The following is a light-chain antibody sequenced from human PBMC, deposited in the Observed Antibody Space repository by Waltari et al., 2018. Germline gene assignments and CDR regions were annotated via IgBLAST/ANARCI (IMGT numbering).Light chain of an antibody. CDR2: AAS. CDR1: QTVSRNH. J-gene: IGKJ3*01. Sequence: EIVLTQSQGTLSLSPGERTNLSCRASQTVSRNHLAWYQQKPGQAPRLLIYAASSRPPGIPDRFSGSGSGTEFTLTISRLEPEDFAVYYCQQYVSSPPGVTFGPGTKVDIK. V-gene: IGKV3-20*01. CDR3: QQYVSSPPGVT.